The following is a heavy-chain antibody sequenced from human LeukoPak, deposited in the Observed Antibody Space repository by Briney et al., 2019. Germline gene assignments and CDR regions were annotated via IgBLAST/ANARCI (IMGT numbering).Heavy chain of an antibody. CDR1: GYTFTVYY. J-gene: IGHJ4*02. Sequence: GASVTVSCTASGYTFTVYYVHWVRQAPGQGLEWMGWINPNSGDTNFAQQFQGRVTITRDTSISTAYMELSRLRSADTAVYYCARGDNYDILTGYQTPSHLSDYWGQGALVTVSS. CDR2: INPNSGDT. D-gene: IGHD3-9*01. CDR3: ARGDNYDILTGYQTPSHLSDY. V-gene: IGHV1-2*02.